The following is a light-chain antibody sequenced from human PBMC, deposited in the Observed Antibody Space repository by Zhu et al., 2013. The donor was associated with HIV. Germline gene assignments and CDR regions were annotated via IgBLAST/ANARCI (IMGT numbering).Light chain of an antibody. CDR2: EVS. J-gene: IGLJ1*01. CDR1: SSDIGGYNY. CDR3: CSYAGGLYV. V-gene: IGLV2-14*01. Sequence: QSALTQPASVSGSPGQSITISCTGSSSDIGGYNYVSWYQHHPGKAPKLMFYEVSNRPSGVSNRFSGSKSGNTASLTISGLQAEDEADYYCCSYAGGLYVFGTGTWVSVL.